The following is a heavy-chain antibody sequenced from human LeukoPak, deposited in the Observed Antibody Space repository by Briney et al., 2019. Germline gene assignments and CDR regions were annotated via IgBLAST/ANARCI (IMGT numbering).Heavy chain of an antibody. J-gene: IGHJ6*02. Sequence: GGSLRLSCAASGFTFSSYWMSWVRQAPGKGLEWVANIKQDGSEKYYVDPVKGRFTISRDNAKNSLYLQMNSLRAEDTAVYYCARDLTVTTLRYYYYGMDVWGQGTTVTVSS. V-gene: IGHV3-7*01. D-gene: IGHD4-17*01. CDR3: ARDLTVTTLRYYYYGMDV. CDR1: GFTFSSYW. CDR2: IKQDGSEK.